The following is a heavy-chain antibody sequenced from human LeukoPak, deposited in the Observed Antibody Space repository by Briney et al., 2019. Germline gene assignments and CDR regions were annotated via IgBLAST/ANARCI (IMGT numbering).Heavy chain of an antibody. V-gene: IGHV3-20*04. D-gene: IGHD3-22*01. Sequence: PGGSLRLSCAASGFTFDDYGMSWVRQAPGKGLGWVSGINWNGGSTGYADSVKGRFTISRDNAKNSLYLQMNSLRAEDTALYYCARDLSMIVDVGWFDPWGQGTLVTVSS. J-gene: IGHJ5*02. CDR3: ARDLSMIVDVGWFDP. CDR2: INWNGGST. CDR1: GFTFDDYG.